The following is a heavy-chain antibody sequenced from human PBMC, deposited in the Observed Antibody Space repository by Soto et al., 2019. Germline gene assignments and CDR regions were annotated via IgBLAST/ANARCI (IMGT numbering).Heavy chain of an antibody. CDR3: AKDQAXWYYDFWSGYSQGAFDI. V-gene: IGHV3-30*18. CDR2: ISYDGSNK. D-gene: IGHD3-3*01. J-gene: IGHJ3*02. CDR1: GFTFSSYG. Sequence: GASLRLSCAASGFTFSSYGMHWVRQAPGKGLEWVAVISYDGSNKYYADSVKGRFTVSRDNSKNTLYLQMNSLRAEDTAVYYCAKDQAXWYYDFWSGYSQGAFDIWGQGTMVTVSS.